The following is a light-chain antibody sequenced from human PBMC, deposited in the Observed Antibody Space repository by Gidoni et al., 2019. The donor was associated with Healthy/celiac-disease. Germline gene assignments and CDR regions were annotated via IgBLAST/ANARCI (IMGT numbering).Light chain of an antibody. CDR3: AAWDDSLNGWV. V-gene: IGLV1-44*01. CDR1: SSNIGSNT. CDR2: SNN. Sequence: QSVLTQPPSASGTPAQRVTISCSGSSSNIGSNTVNWYQQLPGTAPKLLIYSNNRRPSGVPDRFSGSKSGTSASLAISGLQSEDEADYYCAAWDDSLNGWVFGGGTKLTVL. J-gene: IGLJ3*02.